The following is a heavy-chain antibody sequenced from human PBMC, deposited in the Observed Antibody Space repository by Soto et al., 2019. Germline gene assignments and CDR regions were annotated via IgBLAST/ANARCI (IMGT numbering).Heavy chain of an antibody. CDR3: ARGLRGPSPFDP. CDR2: MYSGGST. J-gene: IGHJ5*02. V-gene: IGHV3-53*01. D-gene: IGHD4-17*01. Sequence: EVQLVESGGGLIQPGGSLRLSCAASGFPVSSNYMSWVRQAPGKGLEWVSIMYSGGSTYYSDSVKGRFTISRDNSKNTRYLQMNSLRVEDTAVYYCARGLRGPSPFDPWGQGPLVTVSS. CDR1: GFPVSSNY.